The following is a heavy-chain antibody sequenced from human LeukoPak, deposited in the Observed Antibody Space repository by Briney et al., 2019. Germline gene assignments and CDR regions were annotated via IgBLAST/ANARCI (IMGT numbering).Heavy chain of an antibody. CDR1: KFTFTNYW. J-gene: IGHJ4*02. V-gene: IGHV3-7*05. D-gene: IGHD3-10*01. Sequence: PGGSLRLSCAASKFTFTNYWMSWVRLAPGKGLEWVANIKQDGSERYYVDSVKDRFTISRDNSKNTLYLQMNSLRAEDTAVYYCARAYYGSGSYYLDYWGQGTLVTVSS. CDR3: ARAYYGSGSYYLDY. CDR2: IKQDGSER.